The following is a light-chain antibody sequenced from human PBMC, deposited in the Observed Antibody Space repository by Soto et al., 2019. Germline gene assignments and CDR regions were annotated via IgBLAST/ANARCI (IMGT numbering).Light chain of an antibody. J-gene: IGLJ2*01. CDR2: EVS. Sequence: QSVLTQPPSASGSPGQSVTISCTATSSDVGGYNYVSWYQHHPGKAPKLMIYEVSKRPSGVPDRFSACKSGNRSSLTVSGLQAEDEADYYCSSYAGSNNYEVFGAGTKLIVL. V-gene: IGLV2-8*01. CDR1: SSDVGGYNY. CDR3: SSYAGSNNYEV.